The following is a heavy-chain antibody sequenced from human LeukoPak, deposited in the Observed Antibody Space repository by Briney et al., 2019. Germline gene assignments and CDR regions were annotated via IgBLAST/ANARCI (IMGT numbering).Heavy chain of an antibody. V-gene: IGHV4-34*01. CDR1: GGSFSGYY. Sequence: SETLSLTCAVYGGSFSGYYWSWIRQPPGKGLEWIGEINHSGSTNYNPSLKSRVTISVDTSKNQFSLKLSSVTAADTAVYYCAREREDIVVVPAAIQRDWFDPWGQGTLVTVSS. CDR2: INHSGST. D-gene: IGHD2-2*02. CDR3: AREREDIVVVPAAIQRDWFDP. J-gene: IGHJ5*02.